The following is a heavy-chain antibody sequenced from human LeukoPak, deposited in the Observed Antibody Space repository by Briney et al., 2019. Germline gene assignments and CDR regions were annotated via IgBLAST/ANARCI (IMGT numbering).Heavy chain of an antibody. CDR3: ARDQSYYRAFDI. CDR1: GGSISSYY. V-gene: IGHV4-4*07. J-gene: IGHJ3*02. CDR2: IYTSGST. D-gene: IGHD1-26*01. Sequence: SETLSLTCTVSGGSISSYYWSWIRQPAGKGLEWIGRIYTSGSTNYNPSLKSRVTMSVDTSKNQFPLKLSSVTAADTAVYYCARDQSYYRAFDIWGQGTMVTVSS.